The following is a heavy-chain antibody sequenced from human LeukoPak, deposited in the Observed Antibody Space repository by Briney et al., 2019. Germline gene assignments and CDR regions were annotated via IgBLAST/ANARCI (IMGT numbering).Heavy chain of an antibody. D-gene: IGHD6-6*01. Sequence: GGSLRLSCAASGFTFSSYAMHWVRQAPGKGLEWVAVISYDGSNKYYADSVKGRFTISRDSSKNTLYLQMNSLRAEDTGVYYYAKRGSTWDLDYWGQGTLVTVSS. V-gene: IGHV3-33*06. CDR3: AKRGSTWDLDY. J-gene: IGHJ4*02. CDR2: ISYDGSNK. CDR1: GFTFSSYA.